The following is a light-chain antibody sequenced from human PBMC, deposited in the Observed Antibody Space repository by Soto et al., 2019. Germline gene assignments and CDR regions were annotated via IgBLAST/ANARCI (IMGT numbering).Light chain of an antibody. CDR1: QGISNY. CDR3: QKYNSAPWT. J-gene: IGKJ1*01. V-gene: IGKV1-27*01. CDR2: SAS. Sequence: DIQMTQSPSSLSASVGVRVNITCRESQGISNYLAWYQQKPGKVPKLLIYSASTLQSGVPSRFSGSGSGTDFTLTISSLQPEDVATYYCQKYNSAPWTFGHGTKVEIK.